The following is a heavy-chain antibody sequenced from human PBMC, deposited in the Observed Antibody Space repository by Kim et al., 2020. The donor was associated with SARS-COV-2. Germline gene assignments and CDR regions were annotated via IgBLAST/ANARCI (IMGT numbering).Heavy chain of an antibody. J-gene: IGHJ3*02. D-gene: IGHD2-2*02. CDR2: IIPIFGTA. Sequence: SVKVSCKASGGTFSSYAISWVRQAPGQGLEWMGGIIPIFGTANYAQKFQGRVTITADESTSTAYMELSSLRSEDTAVYYCASVYCSSTSCYTDDAFDIWGQGTMVTVSS. CDR3: ASVYCSSTSCYTDDAFDI. V-gene: IGHV1-69*13. CDR1: GGTFSSYA.